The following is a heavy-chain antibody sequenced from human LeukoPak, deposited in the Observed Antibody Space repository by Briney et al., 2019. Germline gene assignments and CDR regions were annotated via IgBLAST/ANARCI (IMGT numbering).Heavy chain of an antibody. CDR3: ARERGRGYDE. V-gene: IGHV1-18*01. CDR1: GYTFTSYG. CDR2: ISGYNGKT. Sequence: ASVKVSCKASGYTFTSYGISWVRQAPGQGLEWMGWISGYNGKTNYAQKLQGRVTMTTDTATSTAYMDLRSLRSDDTAVYFCARERGRGYDEWGQGTLVTVSS. D-gene: IGHD5-12*01. J-gene: IGHJ4*02.